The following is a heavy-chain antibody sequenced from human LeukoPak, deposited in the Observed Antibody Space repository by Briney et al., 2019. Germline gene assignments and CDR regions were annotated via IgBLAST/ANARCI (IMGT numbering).Heavy chain of an antibody. V-gene: IGHV1-2*06. Sequence: ASVKVSCKASGYTFTGYYMHWVRQAPGQGLEWMGRINPNSGGTNYAQKFQGRVTMTRNTSISTAYMELSSLRSEDTAVYYCARGLWFGELNFDYWGQGTLVTVSS. CDR3: ARGLWFGELNFDY. D-gene: IGHD3-10*01. J-gene: IGHJ4*02. CDR1: GYTFTGYY. CDR2: INPNSGGT.